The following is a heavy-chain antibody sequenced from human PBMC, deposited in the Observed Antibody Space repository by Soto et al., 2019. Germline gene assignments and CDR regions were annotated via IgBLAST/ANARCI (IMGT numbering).Heavy chain of an antibody. D-gene: IGHD3-10*01. CDR1: GGSISSYY. CDR2: IHYSGST. V-gene: IGHV4-59*01. Sequence: QVLLQESGPGLVKPSETLSLTCTVSGGSISSYYWNWIRQPPGKGLEWIGYIHYSGSTNYNPSLKSRVTISVDTSNNQFSLKLSSVTAADTAVYYCATARFSAMIRGVIMFDPWGQGTLVTVSS. J-gene: IGHJ5*02. CDR3: ATARFSAMIRGVIMFDP.